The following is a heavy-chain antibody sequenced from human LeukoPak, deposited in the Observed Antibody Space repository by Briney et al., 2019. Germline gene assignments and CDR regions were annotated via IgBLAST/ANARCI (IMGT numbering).Heavy chain of an antibody. D-gene: IGHD3-3*01. CDR3: ARGPYNYDFWSGYYKRGVDY. V-gene: IGHV1-8*01. J-gene: IGHJ4*02. CDR2: MNPNSGNT. Sequence: ASVKVSCKASGYTFTSYDINWVRQATGQGLEWMGWMNPNSGNTGYAQKFLGRVTMTRNTSISTAYMELSSLRSEDTAVYYCARGPYNYDFWSGYYKRGVDYWGQGTLVTVSS. CDR1: GYTFTSYD.